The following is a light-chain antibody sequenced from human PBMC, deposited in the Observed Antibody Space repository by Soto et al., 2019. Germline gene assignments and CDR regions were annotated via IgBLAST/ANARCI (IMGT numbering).Light chain of an antibody. CDR3: QQRDYWQVT. V-gene: IGKV3-15*01. Sequence: EVVMTQSPATLSVSPGERVTLSCRSSQSVADNLAWFQQKPGQGPRLLIYGASTRATGIPARFSGSGSETDFTLTVSSLRSEDSAVYYCQQRDYWQVTFGQGTRLEIK. CDR2: GAS. CDR1: QSVADN. J-gene: IGKJ5*01.